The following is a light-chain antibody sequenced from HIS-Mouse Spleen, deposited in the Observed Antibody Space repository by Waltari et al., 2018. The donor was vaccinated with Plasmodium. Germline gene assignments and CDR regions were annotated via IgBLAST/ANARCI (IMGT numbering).Light chain of an antibody. V-gene: IGLV3-10*01. J-gene: IGLJ3*02. Sequence: SYELTQPPSVSVSPGQTARITCSGDALPKKYAYWYKQKSGQAHVLVIDEDSKRPSGIPERFAGSSSGTMATLTIRGAQVEDEADYYCYSTDSSGNHRVFGGGTKLTVL. CDR2: EDS. CDR3: YSTDSSGNHRV. CDR1: ALPKKY.